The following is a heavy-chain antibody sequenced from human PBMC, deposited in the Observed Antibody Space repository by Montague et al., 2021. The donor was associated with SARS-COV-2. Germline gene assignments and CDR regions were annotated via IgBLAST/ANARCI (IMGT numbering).Heavy chain of an antibody. Sequence: SETLSLTCSVSGSSLRGDFWSWVRQPPGQRLELMGYILYNRTATYSPALRGRLTMSVDVSRNQISLELRSVTVTDTAYYYCTGGNGWYQPWGRGTLVTVSS. D-gene: IGHD2-8*01. J-gene: IGHJ5*02. V-gene: IGHV4-59*13. CDR3: TGGNGWYQP. CDR2: ILYNRTA. CDR1: GSSLRGDF.